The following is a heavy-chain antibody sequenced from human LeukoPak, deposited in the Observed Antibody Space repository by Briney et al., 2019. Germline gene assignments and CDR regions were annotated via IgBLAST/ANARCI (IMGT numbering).Heavy chain of an antibody. V-gene: IGHV5-51*01. CDR1: GYSFTSYW. CDR2: IYPGDSDT. J-gene: IGHJ5*02. Sequence: GESLKISCKGSGYSFTSYWIGRVRQMPGKGLEWMGIIYPGDSDTRYSPSFQGQVTISADKSISTAYLQWSSLKASDTAMYYCARRATVTTGWFDPWGQGTLVTVSS. CDR3: ARRATVTTGWFDP. D-gene: IGHD4-17*01.